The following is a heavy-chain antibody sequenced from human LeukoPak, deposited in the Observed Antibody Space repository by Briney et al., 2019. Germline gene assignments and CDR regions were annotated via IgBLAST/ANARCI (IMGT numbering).Heavy chain of an antibody. Sequence: PGGSLRLSCAASGFTFSSYAMSWVRQAPGKGLEWVSAISCSGGSTYYADSVKGRFTISRDNSKNTLYLQMNSLRAEDTAVYCCANDRDLCYYDSSGYSDYWGEGTLVTVSS. CDR1: GFTFSSYA. CDR3: ANDRDLCYYDSSGYSDY. CDR2: ISCSGGST. V-gene: IGHV3-23*01. D-gene: IGHD3-22*01. J-gene: IGHJ4*02.